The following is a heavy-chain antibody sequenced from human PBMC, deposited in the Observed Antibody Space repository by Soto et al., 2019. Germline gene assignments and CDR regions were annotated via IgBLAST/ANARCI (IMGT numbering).Heavy chain of an antibody. J-gene: IGHJ3*02. CDR1: GGSISSGGYS. D-gene: IGHD1-26*01. CDR3: ARAGATRRGRFRGFDAFDI. CDR2: IYHSGST. Sequence: QLQLQESGSGLVKPSQTLSLTCAVSGGSISSGGYSWSWIRQPPGKGLEWIGYIYHSGSTYYNPSLKRRVTISVDRSKNQFSLKLSSVTAADTAVYYCARAGATRRGRFRGFDAFDIWGQGTMVTVSS. V-gene: IGHV4-30-2*01.